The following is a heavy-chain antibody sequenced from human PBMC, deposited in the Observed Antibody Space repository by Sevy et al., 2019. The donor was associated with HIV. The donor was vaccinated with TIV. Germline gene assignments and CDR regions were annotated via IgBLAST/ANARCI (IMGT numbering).Heavy chain of an antibody. V-gene: IGHV4-30-2*01. J-gene: IGHJ4*02. D-gene: IGHD3-22*01. CDR3: ARGAIDDYFDY. Sequence: SETLSLTCAVSGGSISSGGYSWSWIRQPPVKGLEWIGYIYHSGSTYYNPSLKSRVTISVDRSKNQFSLKLSSVTAADTAVYYCARGAIDDYFDYWGQGTLVTVSS. CDR2: IYHSGST. CDR1: GGSISSGGYS.